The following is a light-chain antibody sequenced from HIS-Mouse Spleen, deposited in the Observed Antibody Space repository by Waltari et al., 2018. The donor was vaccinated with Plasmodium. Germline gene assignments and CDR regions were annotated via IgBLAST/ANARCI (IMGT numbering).Light chain of an antibody. CDR3: QQYYSYPLT. V-gene: IGKV1-8*01. CDR2: AAS. J-gene: IGKJ4*01. Sequence: AIRMTQSPSSFSASTGDRVTITCRARQGISSYLPWYQQKPGKAPKLLLYAASTLQSGVPSRFSGSGSGTDFTLTISCLQSEDFATYYCQQYYSYPLTFGGGTKVEIK. CDR1: QGISSY.